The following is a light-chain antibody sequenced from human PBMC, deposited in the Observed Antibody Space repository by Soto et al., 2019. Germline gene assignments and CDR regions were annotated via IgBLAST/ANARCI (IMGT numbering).Light chain of an antibody. Sequence: QSVLTQPPSASGTPGQRVTISCSGGSSNIGTNAVNWYQQLPGTAPKLLIYNNNQRPSGVPDRFSGSKSGTSASLAISGLQSEDEAAYYCAAWDDSLNGYVFGTGTQLTVL. V-gene: IGLV1-44*01. CDR1: SSNIGTNA. CDR2: NNN. J-gene: IGLJ1*01. CDR3: AAWDDSLNGYV.